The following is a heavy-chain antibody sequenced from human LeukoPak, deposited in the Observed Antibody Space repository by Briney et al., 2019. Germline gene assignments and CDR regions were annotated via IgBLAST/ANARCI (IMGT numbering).Heavy chain of an antibody. CDR3: VSTLRFLPYRRFDY. Sequence: SGTLSLTCSVSGGSIISSNYYWGWIRQPPGKGLEWIGSIYQSGSGSSYYNPSLKSRVTISGDTSKNQFSLRLSSVTAADTAVYYCVSTLRFLPYRRFDYWGQGTLVTVLS. D-gene: IGHD3-3*01. J-gene: IGHJ4*02. CDR2: IYQSGSGSS. V-gene: IGHV4-39*01. CDR1: GGSIISSNYY.